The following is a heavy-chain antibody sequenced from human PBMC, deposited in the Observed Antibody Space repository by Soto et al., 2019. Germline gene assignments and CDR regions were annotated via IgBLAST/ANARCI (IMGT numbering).Heavy chain of an antibody. CDR2: ISSSSSTI. J-gene: IGHJ6*02. D-gene: IGHD3-3*01. Sequence: EVQLVESGGGLVQPGGSLRLSCAASGFTFSSYSMNWVRQAPGKGLEWVSYISSSSSTIYYADSVKGRFTISRDNAKNSLYLQMNSLRDEDTAVYYCARGQVSGPKPKYYYYGMDVWGQGTTVTVSS. CDR1: GFTFSSYS. CDR3: ARGQVSGPKPKYYYYGMDV. V-gene: IGHV3-48*02.